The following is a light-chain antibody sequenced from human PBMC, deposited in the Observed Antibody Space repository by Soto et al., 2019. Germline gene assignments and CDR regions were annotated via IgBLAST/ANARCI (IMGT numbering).Light chain of an antibody. V-gene: IGKV3-20*01. J-gene: IGKJ1*01. CDR1: QRITSTY. CDR3: QQYTDWPLT. CDR2: GVS. Sequence: EIVLTQSPATLSVSPGERATLSCRASQRITSTYLAWYHQKPGQAPRLLTDGVSSRATGVPDRFSGSGSGTDFTLTISRLEPEDFAVYYCQQYTDWPLTFGQGTKVDI.